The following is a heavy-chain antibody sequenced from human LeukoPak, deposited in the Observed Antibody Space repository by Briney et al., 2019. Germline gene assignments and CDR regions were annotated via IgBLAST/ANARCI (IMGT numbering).Heavy chain of an antibody. Sequence: PGRSLRLSCAASGFTFRNYGMHWVRQAPGXGLEWVAVIWYYGSDKYYADSVKGRFTISRDNSKNKLYLQMKSLRAEDTAVYYCAKETYSTRWQLDSWGQGTLVTVSS. V-gene: IGHV3-33*06. D-gene: IGHD5-24*01. CDR1: GFTFRNYG. CDR3: AKETYSTRWQLDS. J-gene: IGHJ4*02. CDR2: IWYYGSDK.